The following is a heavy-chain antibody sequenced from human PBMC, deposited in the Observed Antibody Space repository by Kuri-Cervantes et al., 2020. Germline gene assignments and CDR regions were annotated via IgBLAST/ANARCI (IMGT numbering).Heavy chain of an antibody. CDR2: IWYDGSNK. D-gene: IGHD3-10*01. J-gene: IGHJ3*02. Sequence: GESRKISCAASGFTFSSYGMHWVRQAPGKELEWVAVIWYDGSNKYYADSVKGRFTISRDNSKNTLYLQMNSLRAEDTAVYYCAMAKGSGSYRDIWGQGTMVTVSS. V-gene: IGHV3-33*01. CDR3: AMAKGSGSYRDI. CDR1: GFTFSSYG.